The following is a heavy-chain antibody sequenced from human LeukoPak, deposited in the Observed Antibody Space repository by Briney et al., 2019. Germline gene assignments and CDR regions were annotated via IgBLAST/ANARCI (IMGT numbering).Heavy chain of an antibody. CDR3: ARGLYSSSWYAFDY. D-gene: IGHD6-13*01. J-gene: IGHJ4*02. Sequence: GGSLRLSCVASGFTFSSYEMNWVRQAPGEGLEWVSYISRSGNTIYYADSVEGRFTISRDNVKNSLYLQMSSLRAEDAALYYCARGLYSSSWYAFDYWGQGTLVTVSS. CDR2: ISRSGNTI. CDR1: GFTFSSYE. V-gene: IGHV3-48*03.